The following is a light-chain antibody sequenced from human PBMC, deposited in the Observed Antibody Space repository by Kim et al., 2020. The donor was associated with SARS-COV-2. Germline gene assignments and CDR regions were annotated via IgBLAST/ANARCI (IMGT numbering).Light chain of an antibody. CDR2: QDS. J-gene: IGLJ2*01. Sequence: VSPGQTASITCSGDKLGDKYACWYQQKPGQSPVLVIYQDSTRPSGIPERFSGSNSGNTATLTISGTQAMDEADYYCQAWDSSSVVFGGGTQLTVL. CDR3: QAWDSSSVV. V-gene: IGLV3-1*01. CDR1: KLGDKY.